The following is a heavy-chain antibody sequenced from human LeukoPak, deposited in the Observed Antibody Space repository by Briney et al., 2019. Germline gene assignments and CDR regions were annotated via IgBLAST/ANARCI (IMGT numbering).Heavy chain of an antibody. D-gene: IGHD3-9*01. CDR3: ARYYDILTGYYTSIGY. J-gene: IGHJ4*02. CDR2: ISSSSSYT. V-gene: IGHV3-11*06. CDR1: GFTFSDYY. Sequence: PGGSLRLSCAASGFTFSDYYMSWIRQAPGKGLEWVSYISSSSSYTNYADSVKGRFTISRDNAKNSLYPQMNSLRAEDTAVYYCARYYDILTGYYTSIGYWGQGTLVTVSS.